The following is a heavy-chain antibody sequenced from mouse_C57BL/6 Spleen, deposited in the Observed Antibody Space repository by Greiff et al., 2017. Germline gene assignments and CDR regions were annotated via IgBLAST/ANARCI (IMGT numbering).Heavy chain of an antibody. CDR3: AREKGYGSSDY. Sequence: QVQLQQPGAELVKPGASVKLSCKASGYTFTSYWMQWVKQRPGQGLEWIGEIDPSDSYTNYNQKFKGKATLTVDTSSSTAYMQLSSLTSEDSAVYYCAREKGYGSSDYWGQGTTLTVSS. D-gene: IGHD1-1*01. CDR2: IDPSDSYT. J-gene: IGHJ2*01. V-gene: IGHV1-50*01. CDR1: GYTFTSYW.